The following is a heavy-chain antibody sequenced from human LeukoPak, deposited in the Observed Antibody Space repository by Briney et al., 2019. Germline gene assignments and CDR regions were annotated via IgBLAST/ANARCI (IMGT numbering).Heavy chain of an antibody. CDR3: TRGGRYTSYYWQY. Sequence: GGSLRLSCVASELIFSDFSMTWVCHSRGKGAEWVATIKKDGSEKYYVDSVKGRFTISRDNAENTLYLHMTSLRADDTAVYYRTRGGRYTSYYWQYWGPGTLVTVSS. CDR2: IKKDGSEK. V-gene: IGHV3-7*01. D-gene: IGHD1-26*01. J-gene: IGHJ4*02. CDR1: ELIFSDFS.